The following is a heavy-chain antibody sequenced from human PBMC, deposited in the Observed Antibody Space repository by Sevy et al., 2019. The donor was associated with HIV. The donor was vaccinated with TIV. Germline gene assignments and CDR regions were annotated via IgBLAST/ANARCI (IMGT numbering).Heavy chain of an antibody. CDR3: AREWCTRPHDH. CDR1: GFNFNIYS. J-gene: IGHJ4*02. V-gene: IGHV3-23*01. Sequence: GGSLRLSCVASGFNFNIYSMSWVRQAPGKGLEWVSTLSFGCGRINHADSVQGRFTMSREDSKKTVYLEMNSLRAEDTAVYYCAREWCTRPHDHWGQGTLVTVSS. CDR2: LSFGCGRI. D-gene: IGHD2-8*02.